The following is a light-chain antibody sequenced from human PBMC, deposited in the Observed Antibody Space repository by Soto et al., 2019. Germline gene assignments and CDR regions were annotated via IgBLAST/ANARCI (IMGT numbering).Light chain of an antibody. CDR1: SSDVGGYNY. Sequence: QSALTQPRSVSGSPGQSVTISCTGTSSDVGGYNYVSWYQQQPGKAPKLMIYDVSKRPSGVPDRLSGSKSGNTASLTISGLQAEDEADYYCCSYAGSYDNYVFGTGTKVTVL. J-gene: IGLJ1*01. CDR3: CSYAGSYDNYV. CDR2: DVS. V-gene: IGLV2-11*01.